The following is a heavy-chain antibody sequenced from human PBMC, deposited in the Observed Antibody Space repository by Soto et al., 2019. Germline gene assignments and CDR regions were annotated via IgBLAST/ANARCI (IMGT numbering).Heavy chain of an antibody. D-gene: IGHD3-22*01. Sequence: GASVKVSCKASGYTFTSYGISWVRQAPGQGLEWMGWISAYNGNTNYAQKLQGRVTMTTDTSTSTAYMELRSLRSDDTAVYYCATIPGPTAGLNYYDSSGYYSDWGQGTLVTVSS. CDR2: ISAYNGNT. CDR1: GYTFTSYG. V-gene: IGHV1-18*01. CDR3: ATIPGPTAGLNYYDSSGYYSD. J-gene: IGHJ4*02.